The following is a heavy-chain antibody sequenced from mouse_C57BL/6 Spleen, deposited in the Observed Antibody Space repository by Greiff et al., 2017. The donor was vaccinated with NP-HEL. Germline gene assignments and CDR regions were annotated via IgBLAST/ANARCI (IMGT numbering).Heavy chain of an antibody. CDR2: ISYDGSN. D-gene: IGHD3-3*01. CDR3: ARDLGQGYYAMDY. CDR1: GYSITSGYY. Sequence: DVKLQESGPGLVKPSQSLSLTCSVTGYSITSGYYWNWIRQFPGNKLEWMGYISYDGSNNYNPSLKNRISITRDTSKNQFFLKLNSVTTEDTATYYCARDLGQGYYAMDYWGQGTSVTVSS. J-gene: IGHJ4*01. V-gene: IGHV3-6*01.